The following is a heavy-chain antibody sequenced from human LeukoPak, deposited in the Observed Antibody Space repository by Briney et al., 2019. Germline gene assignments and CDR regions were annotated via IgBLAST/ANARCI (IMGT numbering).Heavy chain of an antibody. CDR1: GFTFSDYN. V-gene: IGHV3-21*01. CDR3: VREKYSTGWLWYYFDF. J-gene: IGHJ4*02. CDR2: ISGNSNYI. D-gene: IGHD6-19*01. Sequence: GGSLRLSCAASGFTFSDYNMNWVRQAPGKGLEWVSSISGNSNYIYYADSVKGRFIISRDNAKNSLFLQMNSLRAEDTAVYYCVREKYSTGWLWYYFDFWGQGTLVTVSS.